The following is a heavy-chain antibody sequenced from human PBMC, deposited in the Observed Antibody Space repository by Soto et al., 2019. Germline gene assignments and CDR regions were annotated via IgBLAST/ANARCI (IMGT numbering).Heavy chain of an antibody. CDR2: IYWDDDK. D-gene: IGHD2-21*01. Sequence: TPVSPARTLALTCTSSGLSHNTTGVGVGWIRQPPGKALEWLALIYWDDDKRYNPSLKSRLTITKDTSKNQVVLTMTNMGPVDTGTYYCAHRPVVVGAYYFDYWGQGTLVTVSS. CDR1: GLSHNTTGVG. J-gene: IGHJ4*02. V-gene: IGHV2-5*02. CDR3: AHRPVVVGAYYFDY.